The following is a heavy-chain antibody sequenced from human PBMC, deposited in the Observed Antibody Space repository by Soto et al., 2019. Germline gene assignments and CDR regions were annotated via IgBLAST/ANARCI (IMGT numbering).Heavy chain of an antibody. CDR3: ARTSVDYYDSSGFPDY. CDR1: GGSISSGGYY. J-gene: IGHJ4*02. D-gene: IGHD3-22*01. V-gene: IGHV4-31*03. Sequence: PSETLSLTCTVSGGSISSGGYYWSWIRQHPGKGLEWIGYIYYSGSTYYNPSLKSRVTISVDTSKNQFSLKLSSVTAADTAVYYCARTSVDYYDSSGFPDYWGQGTLVTVPS. CDR2: IYYSGST.